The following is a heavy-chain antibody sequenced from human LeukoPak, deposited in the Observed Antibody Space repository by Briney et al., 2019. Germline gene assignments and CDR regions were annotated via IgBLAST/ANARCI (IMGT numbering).Heavy chain of an antibody. CDR2: IKQDGSEK. J-gene: IGHJ4*02. Sequence: GGSLRLSCAASGFTFSSYSMSWVRQAPGKGLEWVANIKQDGSEKYYVDSVKGRFTIPRDNAKNSLYLQMNSLRAEDTAVYYCARDGGLLWFGELYLPLDYWGQGTLVTVSS. V-gene: IGHV3-7*01. D-gene: IGHD3-10*01. CDR1: GFTFSSYS. CDR3: ARDGGLLWFGELYLPLDY.